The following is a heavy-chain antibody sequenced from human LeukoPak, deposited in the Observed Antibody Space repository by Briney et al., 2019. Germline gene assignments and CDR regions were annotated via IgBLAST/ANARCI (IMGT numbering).Heavy chain of an antibody. CDR2: ISAYNGNT. D-gene: IGHD3-22*01. Sequence: ASVKVPCKASGYTFTSYGISWVRQAPGQGLEWMGWISAYNGNTNYAQNLQGRVTMTTETSTSTAYMDLRSLRSDDTAVYYCARPLYYDSTGYHQYYFDHWGQGTLVTVSS. CDR1: GYTFTSYG. J-gene: IGHJ4*02. V-gene: IGHV1-18*01. CDR3: ARPLYYDSTGYHQYYFDH.